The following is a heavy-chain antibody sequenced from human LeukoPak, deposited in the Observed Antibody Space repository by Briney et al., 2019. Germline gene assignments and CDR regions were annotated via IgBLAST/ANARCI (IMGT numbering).Heavy chain of an antibody. CDR2: IYPGDSES. D-gene: IGHD3-22*01. CDR1: GYSSTSYW. CDR3: ARRGYDSSGYREAFDI. V-gene: IGHV5-51*01. Sequence: GGSLNISCKGSGYSSTSYWIGWVRQMPGKGLGWMGIIYPGDSESRNSPSFQGQVTISADKSISTAYLQWSSLKASDTAMYYCARRGYDSSGYREAFDIWGQGTMVTVSS. J-gene: IGHJ3*02.